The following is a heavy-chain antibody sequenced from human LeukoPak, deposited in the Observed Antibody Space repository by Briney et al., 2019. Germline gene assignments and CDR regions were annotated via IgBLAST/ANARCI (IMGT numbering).Heavy chain of an antibody. V-gene: IGHV3-64*04. D-gene: IGHD2-15*01. CDR1: GFTFSNYP. CDR3: ARLPTHYYYYGMDV. CDR2: ISSDGGST. J-gene: IGHJ6*02. Sequence: GGSLRLSCSASGFTFSNYPMYWVRQAPGKGLEYVSAISSDGGSTYYADSVKGRFTISRDNSKNTLYLQMNSLRAEDTAVYYCARLPTHYYYYGMDVWGQGTTVTVSS.